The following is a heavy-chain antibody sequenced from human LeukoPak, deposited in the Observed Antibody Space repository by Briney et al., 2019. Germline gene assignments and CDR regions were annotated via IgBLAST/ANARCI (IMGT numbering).Heavy chain of an antibody. CDR3: ARGGHCSTTSCSNYDGMDV. CDR1: GFTFSSYG. D-gene: IGHD2-2*01. J-gene: IGHJ6*02. Sequence: PGGSLRLSCAASGFTFSSYGMHWVRQAPGKGLEWVAVISYDGRDKYYADSVKGRFTISRDNSKNTLYLQMYSLRADDTGVYFCARGGHCSTTSCSNYDGMDVWGQGTTLTVSS. V-gene: IGHV3-30*03. CDR2: ISYDGRDK.